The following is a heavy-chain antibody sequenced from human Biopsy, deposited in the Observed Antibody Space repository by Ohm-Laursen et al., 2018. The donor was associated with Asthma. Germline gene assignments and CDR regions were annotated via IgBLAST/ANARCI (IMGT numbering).Heavy chain of an antibody. CDR1: GGSIRSHD. D-gene: IGHD2-15*01. V-gene: IGHV4-59*07. CDR2: VSHTGST. CDR3: ARLADCSGGACYSYGWFDP. Sequence: SNTLSLTYTVSGGSIRSHDWTWIRLPPGKGLEYIGDVSHTGSTNYNPSLKSRVTMSLDTSKNQFSLMLTSVTPADTAVYYCARLADCSGGACYSYGWFDPWGQGTRVTVSS. J-gene: IGHJ5*02.